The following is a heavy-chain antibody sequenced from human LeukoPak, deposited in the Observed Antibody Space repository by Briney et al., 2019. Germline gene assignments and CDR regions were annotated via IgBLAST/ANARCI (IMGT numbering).Heavy chain of an antibody. V-gene: IGHV1-46*01. CDR2: INPSGGST. CDR1: GYTFTSYY. D-gene: IGHD5-18*01. Sequence: GASVKVSRKASGYTFTSYYMHWVRQAPGQGLEWMGIINPSGGSTSYAQKFQGRVTMTRDTSTSTVYMELSSLRSEDTAVYYCARDRGNSAMDGELDYWGQGTLVTVSS. CDR3: ARDRGNSAMDGELDY. J-gene: IGHJ4*02.